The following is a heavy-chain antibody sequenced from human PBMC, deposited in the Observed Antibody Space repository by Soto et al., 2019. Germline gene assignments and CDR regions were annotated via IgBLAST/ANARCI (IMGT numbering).Heavy chain of an antibody. V-gene: IGHV5-51*01. D-gene: IGHD3-10*01. J-gene: IGHJ6*02. CDR2: IYPGDSDT. Sequence: GESLKISXKGSGYSFTSYWIGWVRQMPGKGLEWMGIIYPGDSDTRYSPSFQGQVTISADKSISTAYLQWSSLKASDTAMYYCARAYYYGSGFFRKEYYYGMDVWGQGTTVTVSS. CDR1: GYSFTSYW. CDR3: ARAYYYGSGFFRKEYYYGMDV.